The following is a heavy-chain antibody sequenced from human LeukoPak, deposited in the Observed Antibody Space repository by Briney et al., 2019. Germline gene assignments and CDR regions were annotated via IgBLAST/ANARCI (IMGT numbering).Heavy chain of an antibody. J-gene: IGHJ4*02. CDR3: AKDLDMMIVVVTTFDY. Sequence: GGSLRLSCAASGFYVGDNYMSWVRQAPGKGLEWVSAISGSGGSTYYADSVKGRFTISRDNSKNTLYLQMNSLRAEDTAVYYCAKDLDMMIVVVTTFDYWGQGTLVTVSS. D-gene: IGHD3-22*01. CDR1: GFYVGDNY. CDR2: ISGSGGST. V-gene: IGHV3-23*01.